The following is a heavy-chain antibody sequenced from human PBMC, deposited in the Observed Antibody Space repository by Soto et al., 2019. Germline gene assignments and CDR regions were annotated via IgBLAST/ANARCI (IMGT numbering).Heavy chain of an antibody. V-gene: IGHV4-39*01. CDR3: AREPYSSGWVDY. CDR1: GGSISSSSYY. D-gene: IGHD6-19*01. J-gene: IGHJ4*02. CDR2: IYYSGST. Sequence: QLQLQESGPGLVKPSETLSLTCTVSGGSISSSSYYWGWIRQPPGKGLEWIGSIYYSGSTYYNPSLKSRVTISVDTSKNQFSLKLSSVTAADTAVYYCAREPYSSGWVDYWGQGTLVTVSS.